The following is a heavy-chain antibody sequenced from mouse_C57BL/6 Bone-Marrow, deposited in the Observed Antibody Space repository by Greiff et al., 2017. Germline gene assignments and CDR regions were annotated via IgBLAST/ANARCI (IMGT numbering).Heavy chain of an antibody. Sequence: QVQLQQPGTELVKPGASVKLSCKASGYTFTSYWMHWVKQSPGQGLEWIGNINPSNGGTNYNEKFKSKATLTVDKSSSTAYMQLSSLTSEDSAVYYCARSGGSSPWFAYWGQGTQVTVSA. CDR3: ARSGGSSPWFAY. CDR2: INPSNGGT. CDR1: GYTFTSYW. J-gene: IGHJ3*01. D-gene: IGHD1-1*01. V-gene: IGHV1-53*01.